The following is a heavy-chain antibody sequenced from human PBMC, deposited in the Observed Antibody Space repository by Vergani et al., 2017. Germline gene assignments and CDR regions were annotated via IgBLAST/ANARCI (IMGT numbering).Heavy chain of an antibody. CDR3: ARALPLYDSSGYWSDDAFDI. D-gene: IGHD3-22*01. V-gene: IGHV4-61*02. CDR1: GGSISSGSYY. J-gene: IGHJ3*02. CDR2: IYTSGST. Sequence: QMQLQESGPGLVKPSQTLSLTCTVSGGSISSGSYYWSWIRQPAGKGLEWIGRIYTSGSTNYNPSLKSRVTISVDTSKNQFSLKLSSVTAADTAVYYCARALPLYDSSGYWSDDAFDIWGQGTMVTVSS.